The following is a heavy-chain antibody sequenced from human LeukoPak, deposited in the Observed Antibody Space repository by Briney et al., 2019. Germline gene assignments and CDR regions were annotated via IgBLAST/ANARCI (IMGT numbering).Heavy chain of an antibody. CDR3: ARAPLAVAGYFYYYMDV. D-gene: IGHD6-19*01. Sequence: GGSLRLPCAASGFTFSSYSMNWVRQAPGKGLEWVSSISTSSYISYANSVKGRFTISRDHAKTALYLQMNSLRAEDTAVYYCARAPLAVAGYFYYYMDVWGKGTTVTVSS. V-gene: IGHV3-21*01. J-gene: IGHJ6*03. CDR1: GFTFSSYS. CDR2: ISTSSYI.